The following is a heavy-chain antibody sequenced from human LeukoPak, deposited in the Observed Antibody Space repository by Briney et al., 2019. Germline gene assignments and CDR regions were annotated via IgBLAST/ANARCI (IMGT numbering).Heavy chain of an antibody. CDR2: INHSGST. V-gene: IGHV4-34*01. CDR3: ARLLYYDYVWGSYRPKVVDY. J-gene: IGHJ4*02. Sequence: PSETLSLTSADHGGSFSGYYWSWIRQPPGKRLEWIGQINHSGSTNYNPSLKSRVTISADTSKNQFSLKLSSVTAADTAVYYCARLLYYDYVWGSYRPKVVDYWGQGTLVTVSS. CDR1: GGSFSGYY. D-gene: IGHD3-16*02.